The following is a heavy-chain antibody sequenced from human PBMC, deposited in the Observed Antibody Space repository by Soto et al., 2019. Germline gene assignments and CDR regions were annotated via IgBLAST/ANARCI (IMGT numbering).Heavy chain of an antibody. CDR2: ISYDGSNK. D-gene: IGHD4-17*01. CDR3: ARVYSYGDYEYYFDY. V-gene: IGHV3-30-3*01. Sequence: GGSLRLSCAASGFTFSSYAMHWVRQAPGKGLEWVAVISYDGSNKYYADSVKGRFTISRDNSKNTLYLQMNSLRAEDTAVYYCARVYSYGDYEYYFDYWGQGTLVTVSS. J-gene: IGHJ4*02. CDR1: GFTFSSYA.